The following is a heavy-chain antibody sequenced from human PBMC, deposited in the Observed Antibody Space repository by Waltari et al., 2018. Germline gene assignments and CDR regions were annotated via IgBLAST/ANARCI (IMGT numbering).Heavy chain of an antibody. D-gene: IGHD2-21*01. Sequence: QGQRVESGGGVVQPGRCLRLSCVASGFTFSSYAMHGGRQAPGKGLAGVVGISDAGTKLFYEDSGEGRVAISRDKSKETLVVQMNRLRSEDTGVYYCARGGGDCKVARCRDFWGQGTLVTVSS. V-gene: IGHV3-30*09. CDR3: ARGGGDCKVARCRDF. CDR2: ISDAGTKL. J-gene: IGHJ4*02. CDR1: GFTFSSYA.